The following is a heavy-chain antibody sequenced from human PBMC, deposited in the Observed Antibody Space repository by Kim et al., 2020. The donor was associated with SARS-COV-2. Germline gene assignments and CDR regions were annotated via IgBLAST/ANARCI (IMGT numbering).Heavy chain of an antibody. CDR3: ARERDYGSGSYFVY. J-gene: IGHJ4*02. D-gene: IGHD3-10*01. Sequence: AQKFQGRVTVTADESTSTAYMELSSLRSEDTAVYYCARERDYGSGSYFVYWGQGTLVTVSS. V-gene: IGHV1-69*01.